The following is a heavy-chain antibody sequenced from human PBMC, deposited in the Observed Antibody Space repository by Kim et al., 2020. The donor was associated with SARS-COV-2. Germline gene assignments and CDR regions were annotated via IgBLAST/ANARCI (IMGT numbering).Heavy chain of an antibody. V-gene: IGHV3-33*01. Sequence: NKYDAASVKGRFTISRDKSKTTLYLQMNSLRAEDTAVYYCARHLAYYMDVWGKGTTVTVSS. CDR2: NK. D-gene: IGHD3-3*02. CDR3: ARHLAYYMDV. J-gene: IGHJ6*03.